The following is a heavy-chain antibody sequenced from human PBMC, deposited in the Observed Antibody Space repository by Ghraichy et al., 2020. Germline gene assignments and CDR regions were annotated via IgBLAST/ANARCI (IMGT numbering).Heavy chain of an antibody. Sequence: SETLSITCTVSGGSVSSERYYWSWIRQPPGKGLEWIAYIYYTGSTKYNPSLKSRVTMSMDTSKNQFSLKLSSVTAADTAVYYCANEYCTGTTCYYDYWGQGTLVTVSS. J-gene: IGHJ4*02. CDR1: GGSVSSERYY. CDR3: ANEYCTGTTCYYDY. CDR2: IYYTGST. D-gene: IGHD2-2*01. V-gene: IGHV4-61*01.